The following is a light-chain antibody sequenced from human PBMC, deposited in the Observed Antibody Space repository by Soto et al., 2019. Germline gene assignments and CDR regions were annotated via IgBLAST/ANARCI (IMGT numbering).Light chain of an antibody. CDR1: SSVVGSYNL. J-gene: IGLJ1*01. V-gene: IGLV2-23*01. CDR3: CSYAGSSTYV. CDR2: EGS. Sequence: SALTQPRSVSWSPGQSITISCTVTSSVVGSYNLVSWYQQHPCKAPKLMIYEGSKRPSGVSNRFSGSKSGNTASLTISGLQAEDEADYYCCSYAGSSTYVFGTGTKVTVL.